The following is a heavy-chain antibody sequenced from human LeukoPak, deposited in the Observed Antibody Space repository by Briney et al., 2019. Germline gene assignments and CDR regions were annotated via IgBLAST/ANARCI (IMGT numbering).Heavy chain of an antibody. V-gene: IGHV1-2*02. J-gene: IGHJ4*02. CDR3: ARDGAVAGTAYPEY. CDR1: GYTLTAYY. Sequence: GASVKVSCKASGYTLTAYYMHWVRQAPGQGLEWMGRINPNSGGTNYAQKFQGRVTMTRDTSISTAYMELSRLRSDDTAVYYCARDGAVAGTAYPEYWGQGTLVTVSS. CDR2: INPNSGGT. D-gene: IGHD6-19*01.